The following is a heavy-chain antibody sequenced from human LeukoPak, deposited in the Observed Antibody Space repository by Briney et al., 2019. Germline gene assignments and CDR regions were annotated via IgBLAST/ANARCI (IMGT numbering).Heavy chain of an antibody. Sequence: GGSLRLSCAASGFTFSSYWMSWVRQAPGKGLEWVANIKQDGSEKYYVDSVKGRFTISRDNAKNSLYLQMNSLRAEDTAVYYCARTDCSSTSCYFYYYYGMDVWGQGTTVTVSS. CDR3: ARTDCSSTSCYFYYYYGMDV. D-gene: IGHD2-2*01. CDR2: IKQDGSEK. J-gene: IGHJ6*02. CDR1: GFTFSSYW. V-gene: IGHV3-7*01.